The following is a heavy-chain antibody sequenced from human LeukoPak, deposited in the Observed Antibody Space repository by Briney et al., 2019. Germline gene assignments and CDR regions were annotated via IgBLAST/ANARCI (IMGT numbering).Heavy chain of an antibody. J-gene: IGHJ3*02. CDR1: GYTLTELS. D-gene: IGHD3-9*01. V-gene: IGHV1-24*01. Sequence: ASVKVSCKVSGYTLTELSMHWVRQAPGKGLEWMGGFDPEDGETIYAQKFQGRVTMTEDTSTDTAYMELSSLRSEDTAVYYCATVLRYFDWLLYPSGAFDIWGQGTMVTVSS. CDR2: FDPEDGET. CDR3: ATVLRYFDWLLYPSGAFDI.